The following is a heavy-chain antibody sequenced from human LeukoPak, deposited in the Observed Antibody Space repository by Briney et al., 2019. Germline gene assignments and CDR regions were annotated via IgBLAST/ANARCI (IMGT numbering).Heavy chain of an antibody. Sequence: GWSLRLSCTASGFSSSTYSMNWVRQAPGKGLEGVSYIVGSSSNIYYADSVKGRFTISRDNAKNSLYLQMDSLRAEDTAVYYCATDSPETAAFDYWGQGTLVTVSS. V-gene: IGHV3-48*04. CDR2: IVGSSSNI. J-gene: IGHJ4*02. D-gene: IGHD1-1*01. CDR3: ATDSPETAAFDY. CDR1: GFSSSTYS.